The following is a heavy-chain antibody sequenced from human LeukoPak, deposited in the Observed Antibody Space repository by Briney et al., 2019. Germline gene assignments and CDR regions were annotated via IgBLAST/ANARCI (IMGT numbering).Heavy chain of an antibody. CDR2: IIPIFGTA. V-gene: IGHV1-69*05. D-gene: IGHD3-22*01. CDR3: AREWVYYDSSGYTNWFDP. J-gene: IGHJ5*02. Sequence: SVKVSCKASGGTFSSYAIRWVRQAPGQGLEWMGGIIPIFGTANYAQKFQGRVTITTDESTSTAYMELSSLRSEDTAVYYCAREWVYYDSSGYTNWFDPWGQGTLVTVSS. CDR1: GGTFSSYA.